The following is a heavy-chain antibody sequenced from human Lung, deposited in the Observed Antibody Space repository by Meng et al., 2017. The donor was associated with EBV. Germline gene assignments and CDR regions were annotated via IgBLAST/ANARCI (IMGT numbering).Heavy chain of an antibody. D-gene: IGHD6-13*01. CDR1: GVSINSYY. CDR3: ARDLHHTKQRYSSSWFFDY. Sequence: VLLPASGPALCKPSETLALTCSVSGVSINSYYWSWIRQPAGKGLEWIGRIYTSGSTNYNPSLKSRVTMSVDTSKNQFSLKLSSVTAADTAVYYCARDLHHTKQRYSSSWFFDYWGQGTLVTVSS. V-gene: IGHV4-4*07. J-gene: IGHJ4*02. CDR2: IYTSGST.